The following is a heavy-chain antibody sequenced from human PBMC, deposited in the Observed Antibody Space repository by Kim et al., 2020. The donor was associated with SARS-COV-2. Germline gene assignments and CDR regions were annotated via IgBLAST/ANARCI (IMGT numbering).Heavy chain of an antibody. J-gene: IGHJ5*02. V-gene: IGHV1-3*01. CDR1: GYTFTSYA. Sequence: ASVKVSCKASGYTFTSYAMHWVRQAPGQRLEWMGWINAGNGNTKYSQKFQGRVTITRDTSASTAYMELSSLRSEDTAVYYCARDSRIPGWFDPWGQGTLVTVSS. CDR2: INAGNGNT. CDR3: ARDSRIPGWFDP. D-gene: IGHD2-15*01.